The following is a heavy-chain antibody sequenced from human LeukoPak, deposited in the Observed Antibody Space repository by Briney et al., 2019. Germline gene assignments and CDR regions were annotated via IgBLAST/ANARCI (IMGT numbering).Heavy chain of an antibody. CDR1: GFTFSSYA. J-gene: IGHJ4*02. CDR2: ISYDGSNK. CDR3: ASTYSSGWYSDY. Sequence: PGGSLRLSCAASGFTFSSYAMHWVRQAPGKGLEWVAVISYDGSNKYYADSVKGRFTISRDNSKNTLYLQMNSLRAEDTAVYYCASTYSSGWYSDYWGQGTLVTVSS. D-gene: IGHD6-19*01. V-gene: IGHV3-30*04.